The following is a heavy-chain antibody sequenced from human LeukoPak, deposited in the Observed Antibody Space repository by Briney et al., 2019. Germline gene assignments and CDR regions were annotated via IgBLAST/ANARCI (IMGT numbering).Heavy chain of an antibody. J-gene: IGHJ4*02. CDR3: ARRRGYYLDY. CDR1: GYSFTNFW. D-gene: IGHD3-22*01. V-gene: IGHV5-51*01. CDR2: IHPGDSDT. Sequence: GESLKISCQGSGYSFTNFWIGWVRQTPGKGLEWMGIIHPGDSDTTYSPSFQGQVTISADKSISTAYLQWSSLKASDTAMYYCARRRGYYLDYWGQGTLVTVSS.